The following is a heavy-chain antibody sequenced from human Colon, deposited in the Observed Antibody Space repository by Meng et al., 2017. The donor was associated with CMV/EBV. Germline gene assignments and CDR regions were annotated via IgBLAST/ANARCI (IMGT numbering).Heavy chain of an antibody. CDR1: GFTFSSYA. CDR2: ITGNGGIT. V-gene: IGHV3-23*01. D-gene: IGHD3-16*01. J-gene: IGHJ4*01. Sequence: EVQLLESGGGLVQAGGSLRLSCAASGFTFSSYAMTWVRQAPGKGLEWVYGITGNGGITYYADSVKGRFTISRDNSKNTLYLQMNSLRAEDTAVYYCVGKITSDYWGHGTLVTVSS. CDR3: VGKITSDY.